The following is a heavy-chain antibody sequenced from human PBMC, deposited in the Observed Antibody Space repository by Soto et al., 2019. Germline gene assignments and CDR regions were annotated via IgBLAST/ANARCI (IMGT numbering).Heavy chain of an antibody. Sequence: TLSLTCPVSGGSISSGGYYWSWIRQHPGKGLEWIGYIYYSGSTYYNPSLKSRVTISVDTSKNQFSLKLSSVTAADTAVYYCAITSNCSGGSCYYRTGAFDIWGQGTMVTVSS. D-gene: IGHD2-15*01. CDR3: AITSNCSGGSCYYRTGAFDI. CDR1: GGSISSGGYY. V-gene: IGHV4-31*03. CDR2: IYYSGST. J-gene: IGHJ3*02.